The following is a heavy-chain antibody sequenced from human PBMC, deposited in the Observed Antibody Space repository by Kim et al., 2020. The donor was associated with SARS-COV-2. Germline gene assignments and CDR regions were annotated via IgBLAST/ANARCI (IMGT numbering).Heavy chain of an antibody. CDR2: IYYSGST. V-gene: IGHV4-39*01. J-gene: IGHJ6*01. D-gene: IGHD2-15*01. CDR3: ARLFQTSHSWWDGVYV. CDR1: GGSISSSSYY. Sequence: SETLSLTCTVSGGSISSSSYYWGWIRQPPGKGLEWIGNIYYSGSTYYNPSLKSRITMSVDTSKNQFSLRLTSVTAADTAVYFCARLFQTSHSWWDGVYV.